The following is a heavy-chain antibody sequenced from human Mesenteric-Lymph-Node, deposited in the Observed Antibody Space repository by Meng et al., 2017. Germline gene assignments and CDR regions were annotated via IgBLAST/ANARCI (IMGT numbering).Heavy chain of an antibody. D-gene: IGHD4-23*01. V-gene: IGHV4-38-2*02. Sequence: SETLSLTCTVSGYSISSGYYWGWIRQPPGKGLEWIGEINHSGSTNYNPSLKSRVTISVDTSKNQFSLKLSSVTAADTAVYYCASLDYGGWFDPWGQGTLVTVSS. CDR2: INHSGST. J-gene: IGHJ5*02. CDR3: ASLDYGGWFDP. CDR1: GYSISSGYY.